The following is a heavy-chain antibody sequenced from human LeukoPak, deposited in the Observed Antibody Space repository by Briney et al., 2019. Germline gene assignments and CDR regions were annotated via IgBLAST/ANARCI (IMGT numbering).Heavy chain of an antibody. V-gene: IGHV1-24*01. CDR2: FDPEDGET. J-gene: IGHJ4*02. CDR1: GYTLTELS. Sequence: ASVKVSCKVSGYTLTELSMHWVRQAPGKGLEWMGGFDPEDGETIYAQKFQGRVTMTEDTSTDTAYMELSSLRSEDTAVYYCATALVGANGEGEWGQGTLVTVSS. CDR3: ATALVGANGEGE. D-gene: IGHD1-26*01.